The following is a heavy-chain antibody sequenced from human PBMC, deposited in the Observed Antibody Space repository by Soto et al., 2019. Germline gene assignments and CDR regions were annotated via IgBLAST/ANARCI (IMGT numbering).Heavy chain of an antibody. CDR3: ARGGDPGYFDY. D-gene: IGHD2-21*02. Sequence: QVQLQQWGAGLLKPSETLSLTCAVYGGSFSGYYWSWIRQPPGKGLEWIGEINHSGGTNYNPSLKSRVTISVDTSKNQFSLKLSSVTAADTAVYYCARGGDPGYFDYWGQGTLVTVSS. J-gene: IGHJ4*02. CDR2: INHSGGT. CDR1: GGSFSGYY. V-gene: IGHV4-34*01.